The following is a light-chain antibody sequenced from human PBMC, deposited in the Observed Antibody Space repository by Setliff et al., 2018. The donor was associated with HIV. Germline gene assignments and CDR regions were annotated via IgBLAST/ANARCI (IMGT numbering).Light chain of an antibody. CDR2: GTN. Sequence: QTVVTQEPSLSVSPGGAVTLTCGLTSGSVSTAYYPSWYQHTPGRAPRTLIYGTNSRSSGVPDRFSGSILGNRAALTITGAQTDDESDYYCLLYLGSGAYAFVPGTKVTVL. V-gene: IGLV8-61*01. CDR1: SGSVSTAYY. J-gene: IGLJ1*01. CDR3: LLYLGSGAYA.